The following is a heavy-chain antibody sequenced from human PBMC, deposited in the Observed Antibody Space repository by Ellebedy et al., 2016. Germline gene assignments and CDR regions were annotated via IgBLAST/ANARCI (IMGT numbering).Heavy chain of an antibody. CDR2: LSGSGPKT. CDR1: GFTFKTYA. Sequence: GESLKISXAASGFTFKTYAMSWVRQAPGEGLEWVSTLSGSGPKTYYADSVQGRFTISRDNSKSTLYLQMNSLRAEDTAVYYCAKHETDGDYYFVLWGRGTLVTVSS. CDR3: AKHETDGDYYFVL. J-gene: IGHJ2*01. V-gene: IGHV3-23*01. D-gene: IGHD2-21*01.